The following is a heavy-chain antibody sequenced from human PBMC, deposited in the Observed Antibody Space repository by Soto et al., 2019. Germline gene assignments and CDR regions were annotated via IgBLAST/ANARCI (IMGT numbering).Heavy chain of an antibody. CDR3: AETGGNSRALVG. Sequence: GGSLRLSCAASGFIFSSYAMSWVRQAPGKGLEWVSAISGSGGSTYYADSVKGRFTISRDNSKNTLYLQMNSLRAEDTAVYYCAETGGNSRALVGWGQGTLVTVSS. D-gene: IGHD2-21*02. CDR2: ISGSGGST. V-gene: IGHV3-23*01. J-gene: IGHJ4*02. CDR1: GFIFSSYA.